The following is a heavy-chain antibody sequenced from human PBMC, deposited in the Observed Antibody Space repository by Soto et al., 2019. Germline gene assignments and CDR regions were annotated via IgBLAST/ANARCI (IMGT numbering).Heavy chain of an antibody. D-gene: IGHD6-19*01. CDR3: AKDPRGGREQWLVLTEHRKGNAFDI. CDR1: GFTFSSYA. Sequence: GGSLRLSCAASGFTFSSYAMSWVRQAPGKGLEWVSAISGSGGSTYYADSVKGRFTISRDNSKNTLYLQMNSLRAEDTAVYYCAKDPRGGREQWLVLTEHRKGNAFDIWGQGTMVTVSS. CDR2: ISGSGGST. V-gene: IGHV3-23*01. J-gene: IGHJ3*02.